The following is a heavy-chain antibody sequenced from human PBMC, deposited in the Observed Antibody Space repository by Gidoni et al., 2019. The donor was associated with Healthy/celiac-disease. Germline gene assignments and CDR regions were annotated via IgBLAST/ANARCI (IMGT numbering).Heavy chain of an antibody. D-gene: IGHD2-8*01. V-gene: IGHV4-4*02. CDR3: ARDGSQSSNYCTNGVCYRTGDAFDI. Sequence: QVQLQESGPGLVKPSGTLSLTCAVSGGSISSSNWWSWVRQPPGKGLEWIGEIYHSGSTNYNPSLKSRVTISVDKSKNQFSLKLSSVTAADTAVYYCARDGSQSSNYCTNGVCYRTGDAFDIWGQGTMVTVSS. CDR1: GGSISSSNW. CDR2: IYHSGST. J-gene: IGHJ3*02.